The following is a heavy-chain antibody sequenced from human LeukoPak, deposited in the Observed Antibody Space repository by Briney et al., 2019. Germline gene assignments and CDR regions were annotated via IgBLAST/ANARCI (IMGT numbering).Heavy chain of an antibody. D-gene: IGHD2-2*01. CDR2: IKQDGGER. CDR1: GFTFSGYW. V-gene: IGHV3-7*01. CDR3: ARREPQGCSGTSCFAGPVGH. Sequence: PGGSLRLSCAASGFTFSGYWMSWVRQAPGKGLEWVANIKQDGGERYYVDSVKGRFTISRDNGQNSLYLQMNSLRAEDTAVYYCARREPQGCSGTSCFAGPVGHWGQGTLVTVSS. J-gene: IGHJ4*02.